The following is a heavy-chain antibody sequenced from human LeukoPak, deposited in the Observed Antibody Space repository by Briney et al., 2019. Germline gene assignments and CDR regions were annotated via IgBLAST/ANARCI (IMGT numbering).Heavy chain of an antibody. CDR1: GFTFSSYG. J-gene: IGHJ4*02. CDR3: AKDPGFYDSSGYPDY. CDR2: IRYDGSNK. D-gene: IGHD3-22*01. V-gene: IGHV3-30*02. Sequence: PGGSLRLSCAASGFTFSSYGMHWVRQAPGKGLEWVAFIRYDGSNKYYADSVKGRFTISRDNSKNTLYLQMNSLRAEDTAVYYCAKDPGFYDSSGYPDYWGQGTLVTVSS.